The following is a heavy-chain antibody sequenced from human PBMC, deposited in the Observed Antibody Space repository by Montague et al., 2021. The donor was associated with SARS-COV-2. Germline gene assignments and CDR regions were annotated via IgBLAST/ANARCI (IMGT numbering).Heavy chain of an antibody. CDR3: ALAVAGRGGYDY. V-gene: IGHV6-1*01. CDR1: GDSVCSNSAA. Sequence: CAISGDSVCSNSAAWNWIRQSPSRGLEWLGRTYYRSKWNNEYAVSLKSRITINPDTSKNQFSLQVKSMTPEDTAVYYCALAVAGRGGYDYWGQGTLVTVSS. J-gene: IGHJ4*02. D-gene: IGHD6-19*01. CDR2: TYYRSKWNN.